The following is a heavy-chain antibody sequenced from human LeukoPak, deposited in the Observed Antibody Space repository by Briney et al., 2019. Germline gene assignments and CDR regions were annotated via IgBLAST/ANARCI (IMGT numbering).Heavy chain of an antibody. CDR3: GRPTKYWLVRGNGVDV. D-gene: IGHD6-19*01. CDR2: IDAGGGDT. V-gene: IGHV3-23*01. J-gene: IGHJ6*02. CDR1: GFTFTSYA. Sequence: GASLRLSCAASGFTFTSYAMTWVRQAPGKGLEWVSSIDAGGGDTYHSDSVKGRFTISRDNSMNTLYLQMNSLRADDTAVYYCGRPTKYWLVRGNGVDVWGQGTTVTVSS.